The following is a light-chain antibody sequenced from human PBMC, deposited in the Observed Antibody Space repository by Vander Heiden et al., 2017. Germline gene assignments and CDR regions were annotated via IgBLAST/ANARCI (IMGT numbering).Light chain of an antibody. CDR3: QQYGSSPWT. CDR1: QSVSSSY. J-gene: IGKJ1*01. V-gene: IGKV3-20*01. Sequence: EIVLTQSPGTLSLSPGERATLSCRASQSVSSSYLAWYQQKPGQAPRLLIYGAASRATGIPDRFSGSGAGKDFTLTISRLEPDDFAVYYCQQYGSSPWTFGKGTKVEIK. CDR2: GAA.